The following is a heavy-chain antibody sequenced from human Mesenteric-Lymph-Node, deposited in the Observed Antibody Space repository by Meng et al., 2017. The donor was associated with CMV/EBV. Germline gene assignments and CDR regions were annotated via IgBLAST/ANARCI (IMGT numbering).Heavy chain of an antibody. J-gene: IGHJ4*02. V-gene: IGHV2-5*02. CDR1: GFSLSTRGVG. CDR3: AHSSGIAAAGPFYFDY. CDR2: IYWDDDK. Sequence: QITLKESVPTLVKPTQPLSPTCTFPGFSLSTRGVGVGWTRPPPGNALEWLALIYWDDDKRYSPSLKSRLTITKDTSKNQVVITMTNMEPVDTATYYCAHSSGIAAAGPFYFDYWGQGTLVTVSS. D-gene: IGHD6-13*01.